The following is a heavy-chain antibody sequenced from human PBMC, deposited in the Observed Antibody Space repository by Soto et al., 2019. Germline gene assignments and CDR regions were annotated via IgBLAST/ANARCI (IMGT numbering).Heavy chain of an antibody. Sequence: NPSETLSLTCAVSGGSISSGGYSWSWIRQPPGKGLEWIGYIYHSGSTYYNPSLKSRVTISVDRSKNQFSLKLSSVTAADTAVYYCARVGATDAFDIWGQGTMVTVSS. CDR2: IYHSGST. CDR3: ARVGATDAFDI. J-gene: IGHJ3*02. CDR1: GGSISSGGYS. D-gene: IGHD1-26*01. V-gene: IGHV4-30-2*01.